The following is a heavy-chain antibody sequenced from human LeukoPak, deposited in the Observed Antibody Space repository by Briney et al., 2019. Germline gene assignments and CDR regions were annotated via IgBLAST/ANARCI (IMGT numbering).Heavy chain of an antibody. V-gene: IGHV3-30-3*01. J-gene: IGHJ6*02. D-gene: IGHD3-3*01. CDR3: ARDYRQPPKYYDFWSGYSLYYYYYGMDV. Sequence: GRSLRLSCAASGFTFSSYAMHWVRQAPGKGLEWVAVISYDGSNKYYADSVKGRFTISRDNSKNTLYLQMNSLRAEDTAVYYCARDYRQPPKYYDFWSGYSLYYYYYGMDVWGQGTTVTVSS. CDR1: GFTFSSYA. CDR2: ISYDGSNK.